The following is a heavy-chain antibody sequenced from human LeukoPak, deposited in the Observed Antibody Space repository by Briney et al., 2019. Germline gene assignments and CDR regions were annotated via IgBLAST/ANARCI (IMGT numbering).Heavy chain of an antibody. CDR1: GGSISSGGYY. CDR3: ARARLDSSGYAAWDY. Sequence: SETLSLTCTVSGGSISSGGYYWSWIRQPPGKGLEWIGYISHSGTTYYNPSLRSGVTISVDRSKNQFSLRLSSVTAADTAVYYCARARLDSSGYAAWDYWGQGTLVTVSS. D-gene: IGHD3-22*01. CDR2: ISHSGTT. V-gene: IGHV4-30-2*01. J-gene: IGHJ4*02.